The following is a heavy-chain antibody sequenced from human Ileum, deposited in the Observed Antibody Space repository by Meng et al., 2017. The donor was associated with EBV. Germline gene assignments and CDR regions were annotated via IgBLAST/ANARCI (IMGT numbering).Heavy chain of an antibody. D-gene: IGHD6-13*01. Sequence: QQQPQEVGHSLLRPSETLSCTCTVSGGPSTSSCYYWGWIRQPPGKGLEWIGSIYYSGRTYYNPSLKSRVTISVDTSKNQFSLKLSSVTAADTAVYYCARPIAAAGWFDPWGQGTLVTVSS. V-gene: IGHV4-39*01. J-gene: IGHJ5*02. CDR3: ARPIAAAGWFDP. CDR2: IYYSGRT. CDR1: GGPSTSSCYY.